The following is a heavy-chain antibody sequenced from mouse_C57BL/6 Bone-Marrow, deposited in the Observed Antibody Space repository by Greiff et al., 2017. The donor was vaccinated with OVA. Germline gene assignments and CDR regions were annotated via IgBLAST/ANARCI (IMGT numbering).Heavy chain of an antibody. V-gene: IGHV5-9-1*02. Sequence: DVMLVESGEGLVKPGGSLKLSCAASGFTFSSYAMSWVRQTPGKRLEWVAYISRGGDYIYYADTVKGRFTISRDNARNTLYLQMSSLKSEDTAMYYCTRERYDGFAYWGQGTLVTVSA. D-gene: IGHD2-12*01. CDR3: TRERYDGFAY. CDR2: ISRGGDYI. CDR1: GFTFSSYA. J-gene: IGHJ3*01.